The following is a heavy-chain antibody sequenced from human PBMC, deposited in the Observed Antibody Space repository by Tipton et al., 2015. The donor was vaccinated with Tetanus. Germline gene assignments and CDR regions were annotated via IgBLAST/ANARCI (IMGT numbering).Heavy chain of an antibody. CDR2: IWYDGSNK. CDR1: GFTFSSYG. V-gene: IGHV3-33*08. J-gene: IGHJ4*02. D-gene: IGHD2-15*01. CDR3: AREGYCSGGSCYVVGYDY. Sequence: SLRLSCAASGFTFSSYGMHWVRQAPGKGLEWVAVIWYDGSNKYYADSVKGRFTISRDNSKNTLYLQMNSRRAEDTAVYYCAREGYCSGGSCYVVGYDYWGQGTLVTVSS.